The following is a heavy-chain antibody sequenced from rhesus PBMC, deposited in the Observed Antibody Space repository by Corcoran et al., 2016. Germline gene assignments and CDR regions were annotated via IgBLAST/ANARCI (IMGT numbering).Heavy chain of an antibody. CDR3: ARGGGWSKVFDY. J-gene: IGHJ4*01. Sequence: QVQLQESGPGLVKPSETLSLTCAGSGYSISSNYWSWIRQPPGKGLEWIGNIYGSSGSTYYNPSLKSRFTISTDTSKNQFSLKQSSVTAADTAVYYCARGGGWSKVFDYWGQGVLVTVSS. D-gene: IGHD6-37*01. V-gene: IGHV4-147*01. CDR1: GYSISSNY. CDR2: IYGSSGST.